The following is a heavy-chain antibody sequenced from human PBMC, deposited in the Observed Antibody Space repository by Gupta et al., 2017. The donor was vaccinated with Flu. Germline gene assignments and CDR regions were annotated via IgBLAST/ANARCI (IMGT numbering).Heavy chain of an antibody. CDR3: ARGSVASGFTIFGVNFYGLDV. D-gene: IGHD3-3*01. J-gene: IGHJ6*02. CDR2: ISRSSDHI. Sequence: GRQAPGKGLEWVSSISRSSDHIYYEDSLKGRFTVYRDNAENSLYLQINGLRVEDTAVYYCARGSVASGFTIFGVNFYGLDVWGQGTTVTVSS. V-gene: IGHV3-21*01.